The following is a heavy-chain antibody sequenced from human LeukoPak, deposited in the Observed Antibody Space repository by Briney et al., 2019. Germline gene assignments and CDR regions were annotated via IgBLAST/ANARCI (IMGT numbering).Heavy chain of an antibody. CDR1: GFTFSSYE. V-gene: IGHV3-48*03. D-gene: IGHD6-19*01. Sequence: GGSLRLSCAASGFTFSSYEMNWVRQAPGKGLEWVSYISSSGSTIYYADSVKGRFTISRDNAKNSLHLQMNSLRAEDTAVYYCARVLAVAVALDYWGQGTLVTVSS. J-gene: IGHJ4*02. CDR3: ARVLAVAVALDY. CDR2: ISSSGSTI.